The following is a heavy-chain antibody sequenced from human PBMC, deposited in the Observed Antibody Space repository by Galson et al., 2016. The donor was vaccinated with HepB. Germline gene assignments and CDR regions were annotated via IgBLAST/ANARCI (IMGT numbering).Heavy chain of an antibody. CDR3: AKVVSNITIFGVLNY. J-gene: IGHJ4*02. V-gene: IGHV3-23*01. D-gene: IGHD3-3*01. Sequence: GRFTISRDNSKNTLYLQMNSLRAEDTAVYYCAKVVSNITIFGVLNYWGQGTLVTVSS.